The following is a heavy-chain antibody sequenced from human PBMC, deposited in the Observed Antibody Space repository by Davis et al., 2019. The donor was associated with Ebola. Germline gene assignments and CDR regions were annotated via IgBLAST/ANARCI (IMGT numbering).Heavy chain of an antibody. D-gene: IGHD3-3*01. CDR2: IYPADSDS. Sequence: KVSCKGSGYSFSSYWIGWVRQMPGKGLEWMGIIYPADSDSRYSPSFQGQVTISADKSISTAYLQWSSLKASDTAMYYCARQYDFWSTQSQVFDYWGQGTLVTVSS. J-gene: IGHJ4*02. CDR3: ARQYDFWSTQSQVFDY. V-gene: IGHV5-51*01. CDR1: GYSFSSYW.